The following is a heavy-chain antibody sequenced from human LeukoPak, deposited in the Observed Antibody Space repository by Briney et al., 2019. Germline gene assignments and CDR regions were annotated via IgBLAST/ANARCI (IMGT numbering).Heavy chain of an antibody. CDR1: GFTFSSYG. Sequence: GGSLRLSCAASGFTFSSYGMHWVRQAPGTGLEWVAVISYDGHDKYYADSVKGRFTISRDNSKNTLYLQMNSLRAEDTAVYYCAKIRVVFNWNYAYYFDNWGQGTLVTVSS. D-gene: IGHD1-7*01. CDR2: ISYDGHDK. J-gene: IGHJ4*02. V-gene: IGHV3-30*18. CDR3: AKIRVVFNWNYAYYFDN.